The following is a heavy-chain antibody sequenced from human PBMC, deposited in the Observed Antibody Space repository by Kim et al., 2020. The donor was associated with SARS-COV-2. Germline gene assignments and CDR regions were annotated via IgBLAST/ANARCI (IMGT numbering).Heavy chain of an antibody. CDR3: ARTKVVWFGELFDWFDP. CDR2: ISWNSGSI. D-gene: IGHD3-10*01. J-gene: IGHJ5*02. CDR1: GFTFDDYA. Sequence: GGSLRLSCAASGFTFDDYAMHWVRQAPGKGLEWVSGISWNSGSIGYAHSVKGRFTISRDNAKNSLYLQMNSLRAEDTALYYCARTKVVWFGELFDWFDPWGQGTLVTVSS. V-gene: IGHV3-9*01.